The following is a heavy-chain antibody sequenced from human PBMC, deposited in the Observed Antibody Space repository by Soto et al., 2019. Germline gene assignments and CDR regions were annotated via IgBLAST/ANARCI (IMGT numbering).Heavy chain of an antibody. D-gene: IGHD3-22*01. Sequence: ASVKVSCKASGYTFTSYYMHWVRQAPGQGLEWMGIINPSGGSTSYAQKFQGRVTMTRDMSTSTVYMELSSLRSEDTAVYYCARAFHLDYYDSSAPAFDSWGQGTLVTVSS. V-gene: IGHV1-46*01. CDR1: GYTFTSYY. CDR3: ARAFHLDYYDSSAPAFDS. J-gene: IGHJ3*02. CDR2: INPSGGST.